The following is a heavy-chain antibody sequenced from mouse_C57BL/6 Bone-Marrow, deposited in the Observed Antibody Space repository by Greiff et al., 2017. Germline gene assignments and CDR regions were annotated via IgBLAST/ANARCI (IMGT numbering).Heavy chain of an antibody. J-gene: IGHJ4*01. Sequence: QVTLKESGPGILQPSPTLSLTCSFSGFSLSTFGMGVGWIRQPSGKGLEWLAHIWWDDDKYYNPALKSRLTISKDTSKNQVFLKIANVDTADTATYYCARMGTAQAPYYAMDYWGKGATVTAAS. V-gene: IGHV8-8*01. CDR1: GFSLSTFGMG. D-gene: IGHD3-2*02. CDR2: IWWDDDK. CDR3: ARMGTAQAPYYAMDY.